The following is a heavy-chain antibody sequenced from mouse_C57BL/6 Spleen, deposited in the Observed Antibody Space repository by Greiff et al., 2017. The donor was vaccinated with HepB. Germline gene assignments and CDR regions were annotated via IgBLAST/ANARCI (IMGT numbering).Heavy chain of an antibody. CDR3: ARERTFAY. V-gene: IGHV1-39*01. CDR2: INPNYGTT. J-gene: IGHJ3*01. CDR1: GYSFTDYK. Sequence: VQLQQSGAELVMPGDSVKITCKASGYSFTDYKMNWVKQSNGTRLEWIGVINPNYGTTSYNQKFKGKAKLTVDQSSSTAYMQLNSLTSEDSAVYYCARERTFAYWGQGTLVTVSA.